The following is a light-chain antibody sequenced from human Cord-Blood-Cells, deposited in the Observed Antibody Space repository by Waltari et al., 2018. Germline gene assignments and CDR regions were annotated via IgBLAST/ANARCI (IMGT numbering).Light chain of an antibody. J-gene: IGLJ2*01. V-gene: IGLV3-1*01. CDR1: PSPGGR. Sequence: CVSAGPPAGMPPTRDPSPGGRASWYQQKPGQPPVLVIYQDSKRPSGIPERFSGSNSGNTATLTISGTQAMDEADYYCQAWDSSTAVVFGGGTKLTVL. CDR3: QAWDSSTAVV. CDR2: QDS.